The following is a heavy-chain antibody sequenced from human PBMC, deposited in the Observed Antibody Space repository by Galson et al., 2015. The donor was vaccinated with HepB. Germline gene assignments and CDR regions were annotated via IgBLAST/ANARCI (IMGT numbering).Heavy chain of an antibody. Sequence: CAISGDSVSSNSAAWHWIRQSPSRGLEWLGKTYYRSKWYDDYAVSVKSRITINPDTSKNQFSLQLNSVTTEDTAVYYCARHRVDPYSSSSRFTPYYYDYAMDVWGQGTTVTVSS. CDR2: TYYRSKWYD. V-gene: IGHV6-1*01. D-gene: IGHD6-6*01. CDR3: ARHRVDPYSSSSRFTPYYYDYAMDV. J-gene: IGHJ6*02. CDR1: GDSVSSNSAA.